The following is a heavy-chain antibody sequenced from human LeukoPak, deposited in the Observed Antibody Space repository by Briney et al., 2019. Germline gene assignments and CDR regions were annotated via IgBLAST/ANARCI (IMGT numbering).Heavy chain of an antibody. Sequence: ASVKVSCKASGYTFTSYGISWVRQAPGQGLEWMGWISAYNGNTNYAQKLHGRVTMTTDTSTSTAYMELRSLRSDDTAVYYCARDRGVIKTSYYYYYGMDVWGQGTTVTVSS. CDR3: ARDRGVIKTSYYYYYGMDV. J-gene: IGHJ6*02. CDR1: GYTFTSYG. V-gene: IGHV1-18*01. CDR2: ISAYNGNT. D-gene: IGHD3-10*01.